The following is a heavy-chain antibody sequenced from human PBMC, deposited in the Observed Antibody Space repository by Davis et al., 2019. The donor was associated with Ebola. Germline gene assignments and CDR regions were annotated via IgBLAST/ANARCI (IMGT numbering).Heavy chain of an antibody. V-gene: IGHV1-69*13. J-gene: IGHJ6*02. Sequence: AASVKVSCKASGYTFTSYGISWVRQAPGQGLEWMGGIIPIFGTANYAQKFQGRVTITADESTSTAYMELSSLRSEDTAVYYCATDPSGYGMDVWGQGTTVTVSS. CDR3: ATDPSGYGMDV. CDR1: GYTFTSYG. D-gene: IGHD3-10*01. CDR2: IIPIFGTA.